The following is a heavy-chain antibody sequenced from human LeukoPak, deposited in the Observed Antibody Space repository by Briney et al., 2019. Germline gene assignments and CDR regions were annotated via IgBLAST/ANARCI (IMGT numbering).Heavy chain of an antibody. D-gene: IGHD1-26*01. CDR1: GDSVSSSSYY. CDR2: INHSGST. V-gene: IGHV4-39*07. Sequence: PSETLSLTCTVSGDSVSSSSYYWSWIRQPPGKGLEWIGEINHSGSTNYNPSLKSRVTISVDTSKNQFSLKLSSVTAADTAVYYCARGGGATDVMSPRVEVPFDYWGQGTLVTVSS. J-gene: IGHJ4*02. CDR3: ARGGGATDVMSPRVEVPFDY.